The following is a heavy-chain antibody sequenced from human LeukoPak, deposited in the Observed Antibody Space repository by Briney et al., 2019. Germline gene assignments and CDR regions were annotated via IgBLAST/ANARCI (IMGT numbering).Heavy chain of an antibody. CDR1: GGSINTYF. Sequence: PSETLSLTCTVSGGSINTYFWTWIRQPPGKGLEWIGYISYTGSTNYNYNPSLKSRVTMSVDTSKNQFSLTLSSVTAADTAMYYCGSGSMVRGGGAADGMDVWGQGTTVTVSS. D-gene: IGHD3-10*01. CDR3: GSGSMVRGGGAADGMDV. CDR2: ISYTGSTNY. J-gene: IGHJ6*02. V-gene: IGHV4-59*01.